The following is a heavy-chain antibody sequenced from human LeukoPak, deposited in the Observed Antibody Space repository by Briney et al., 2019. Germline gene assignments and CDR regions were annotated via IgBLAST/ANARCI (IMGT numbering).Heavy chain of an antibody. J-gene: IGHJ5*02. Sequence: DINWVRQATGQGLEWMGWMNPNSGNTGYAQKFQGRVTMTRNTSISTAYMELSSLRSEDTAVYYCARGPRGPRRNWFDPWGQGTLVTVSS. CDR3: ARGPRGPRRNWFDP. V-gene: IGHV1-8*01. CDR1: D. CDR2: MNPNSGNT. D-gene: IGHD3-10*01.